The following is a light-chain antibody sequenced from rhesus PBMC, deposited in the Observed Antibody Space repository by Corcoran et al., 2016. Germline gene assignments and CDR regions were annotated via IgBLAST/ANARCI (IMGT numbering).Light chain of an antibody. CDR3: LQYSSSPCS. CDR1: QSISSW. J-gene: IGKJ2*01. V-gene: IGKV1-22*01. Sequence: IQMTQSPSSPSASVGDTVTITCRASQSISSWLAWYQQKPGKAPKLLVYKASRFQSGVPSRFSGNGSGTDFTLTISILQPEDFATYYCLQYSSSPCSFGQGTKVEIK. CDR2: KAS.